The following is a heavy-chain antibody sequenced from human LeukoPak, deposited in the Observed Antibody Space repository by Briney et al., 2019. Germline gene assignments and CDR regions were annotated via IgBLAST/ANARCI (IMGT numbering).Heavy chain of an antibody. CDR3: AKVKGWYGEGYFDY. V-gene: IGHV3-53*01. CDR1: GFAVSSKY. D-gene: IGHD3-10*01. CDR2: IYSDGRT. Sequence: PGGSLRLSCAASGFAVSSKYMSSVRQAPGKGLEWVSVIYSDGRTYYADSVKGRFTISRDLSKNTLLLQMTSLRAEDTAVYYCAKVKGWYGEGYFDYWGQGTLVTVSS. J-gene: IGHJ4*02.